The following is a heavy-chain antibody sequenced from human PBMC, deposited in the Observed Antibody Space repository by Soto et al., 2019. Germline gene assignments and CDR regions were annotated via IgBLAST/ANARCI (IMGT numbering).Heavy chain of an antibody. V-gene: IGHV3-23*01. CDR3: AKVWLDYWYFDV. J-gene: IGHJ2*01. CDR1: GFSFSRYA. CDR2: ISGNDDST. D-gene: IGHD6-19*01. Sequence: EVQVLESGGGLVQPGGSLRLSCAASGFSFSRYAMTWVRQAPGKGLEWVSAISGNDDSTCYGDPVKGRFTVSRDDSKNTLYLLMNSLRAEDTAVYYCAKVWLDYWYFDVWGRGTLVTVSS.